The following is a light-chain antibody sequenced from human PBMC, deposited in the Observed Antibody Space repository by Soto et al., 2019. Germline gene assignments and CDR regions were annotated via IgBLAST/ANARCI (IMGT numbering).Light chain of an antibody. CDR2: HVS. V-gene: IGLV2-8*01. CDR1: SSDVGGYNY. J-gene: IGLJ1*01. CDR3: SSYAGTNNPYV. Sequence: QSALTQPPSASGSPGQSVTISCTGTSSDVGGYNYVSWYQQHPGKAPKLMIYHVSKRPSGVPDRFSGSKSGNTASLTVSGLQADEEADDYCSSYAGTNNPYVFGTGTQLTVL.